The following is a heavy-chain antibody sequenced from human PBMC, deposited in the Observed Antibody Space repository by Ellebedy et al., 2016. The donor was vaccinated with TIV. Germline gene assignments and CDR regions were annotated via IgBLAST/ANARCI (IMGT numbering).Heavy chain of an antibody. Sequence: ASVKVSCKASGYTFTDYYMHWVRQAPGEGLEWMGWVNPDRGGPNYAQKFQGRVTITADESSTTAYMDLSSLRSEDTAVYYCARVRWATVARGVPFHYGMDVWGQGTTVTVTS. J-gene: IGHJ6*02. CDR1: GYTFTDYY. V-gene: IGHV1-2*02. CDR2: VNPDRGGP. CDR3: ARVRWATVARGVPFHYGMDV. D-gene: IGHD3-10*01.